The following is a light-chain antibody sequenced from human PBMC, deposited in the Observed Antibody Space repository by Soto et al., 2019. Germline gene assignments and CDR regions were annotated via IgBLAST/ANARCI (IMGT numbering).Light chain of an antibody. CDR2: GNS. V-gene: IGLV1-40*01. J-gene: IGLJ2*01. CDR1: SSNIGAGYD. CDR3: QSYDSSLREVV. Sequence: QAVVTQPPSVSGAPGQRVTMSCTGSSSNIGAGYDVHWYQQLPGTAPKLLIYGNSNRPSGVPDRFSGSKSGTSASLAITGLQAEDEADYYCQSYDSSLREVVFGGGTKLTVL.